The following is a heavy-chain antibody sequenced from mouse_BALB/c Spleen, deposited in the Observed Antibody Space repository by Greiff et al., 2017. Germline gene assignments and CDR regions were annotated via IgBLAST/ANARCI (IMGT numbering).Heavy chain of an antibody. Sequence: EVQGVESGGGLVKPGGSLKLSCAASGFTFSSYTMSWVRQTPEKRLEWVATISSGGSYTYYPDSVKGRFTISRDNAKNTLYLQMSSLKSEDTAMYYCTRDLDYYAMDYWGQGTSVTVSS. V-gene: IGHV5-6-4*01. CDR3: TRDLDYYAMDY. CDR2: ISSGGSYT. CDR1: GFTFSSYT. J-gene: IGHJ4*01.